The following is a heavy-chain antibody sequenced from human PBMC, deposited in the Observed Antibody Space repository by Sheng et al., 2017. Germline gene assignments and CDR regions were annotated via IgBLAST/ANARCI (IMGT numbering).Heavy chain of an antibody. CDR1: GFTFSDYY. V-gene: IGHV3-11*04. Sequence: QVQLVESGGGLVKPGGSLRLSCAASGFTFSDYYMSWIRQAPGKGLEWVSYISSSGSTIYYADSVKGRFTISRDNAKNSLYLQMNSLRAEDTAVYYCARDIISGYDSSEHDAFDIWGQGTMVTVSS. J-gene: IGHJ3*02. D-gene: IGHD3-22*01. CDR2: ISSSGSTI. CDR3: ARDIISGYDSSEHDAFDI.